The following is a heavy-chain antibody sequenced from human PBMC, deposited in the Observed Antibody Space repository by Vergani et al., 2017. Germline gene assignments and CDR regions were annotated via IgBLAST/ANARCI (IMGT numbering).Heavy chain of an antibody. Sequence: EMQLLESGGGLVQPGGSLRLSCAASGFTFSSYAMSWVRQAPGKGLEWVSAISGSGGSTYYADSVKGRFTISRDNSKNTLYLQMNSLRAEDTAVYYCAKELSFYPPKGDYFDYWGQGTLVTVSS. CDR3: AKELSFYPPKGDYFDY. D-gene: IGHD1-26*01. CDR1: GFTFSSYA. V-gene: IGHV3-23*01. J-gene: IGHJ4*02. CDR2: ISGSGGST.